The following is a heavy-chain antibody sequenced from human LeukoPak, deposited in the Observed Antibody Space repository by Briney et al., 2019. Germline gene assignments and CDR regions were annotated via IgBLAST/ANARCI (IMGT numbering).Heavy chain of an antibody. Sequence: GASVKVSCKASGYTFTSHGISWVRQAPGQGLEWMGWISAYNGNTNYAQKLQGRVTMTTDTSTSTAYMELRSLRSDDTAVYYCARVERELRDSAGTRNWFDPWGQGTLVTVSS. CDR1: GYTFTSHG. V-gene: IGHV1-18*01. CDR3: ARVERELRDSAGTRNWFDP. J-gene: IGHJ5*02. D-gene: IGHD6-13*01. CDR2: ISAYNGNT.